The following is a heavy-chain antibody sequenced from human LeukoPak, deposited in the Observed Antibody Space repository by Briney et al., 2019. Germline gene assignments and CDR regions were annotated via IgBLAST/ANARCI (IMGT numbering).Heavy chain of an antibody. CDR2: INHSGST. CDR1: GGSFSGYC. CDR3: ARGGVVVLPAAITPWFDP. Sequence: PSETLSLTCAVYGGSFSGYCWSWIRQPPGKGLEWIGEINHSGSTNYNPSLKSRVTISVDTSKNQFSLKLSSVTAADTAVYYCARGGVVVLPAAITPWFDPWGQGTLVTVSS. D-gene: IGHD2-2*01. J-gene: IGHJ5*02. V-gene: IGHV4-34*01.